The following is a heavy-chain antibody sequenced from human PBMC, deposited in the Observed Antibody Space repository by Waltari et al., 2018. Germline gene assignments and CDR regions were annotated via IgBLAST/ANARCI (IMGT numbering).Heavy chain of an antibody. CDR3: ARDRWEQAIDY. Sequence: EVQLVESGGGLVKPGGSLRLSCAASGFTLSSYSMNWVRQAPGKGVEGVSVITRSSRDIYDEDSVKGRFTISRDNAKNSLYLQMNSLRAEDTAVYYCARDRWEQAIDYWGQGTLVTVSS. V-gene: IGHV3-21*01. CDR2: ITRSSRDI. D-gene: IGHD1-26*01. J-gene: IGHJ4*02. CDR1: GFTLSSYS.